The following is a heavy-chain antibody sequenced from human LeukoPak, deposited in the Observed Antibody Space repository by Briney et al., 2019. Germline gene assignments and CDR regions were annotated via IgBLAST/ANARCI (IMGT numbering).Heavy chain of an antibody. CDR2: INTNTGNP. J-gene: IGHJ5*02. CDR3: ARRSPYYDSSGAVRFDP. Sequence: GASVKVSCKASGYTFTSYATNWVRQAPGQGLEWMGWINTNTGNPTYAQGFTGRFVFSLDTSVSTAYLQISSLKAEDTAVYYCARRSPYYDSSGAVRFDPWGQGTLVTVSS. CDR1: GYTFTSYA. D-gene: IGHD3-22*01. V-gene: IGHV7-4-1*02.